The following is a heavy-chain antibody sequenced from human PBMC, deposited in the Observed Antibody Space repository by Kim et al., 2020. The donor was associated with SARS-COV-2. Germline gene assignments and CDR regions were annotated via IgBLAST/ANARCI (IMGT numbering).Heavy chain of an antibody. J-gene: IGHJ6*02. CDR1: GFTFSDHS. D-gene: IGHD6-13*01. Sequence: GGSLRLSCAASGFTFSDHSMSWIRQAPGKGLEWLSYISNSGGTIYYADSVKGRFTISRDNAKNSLYLQMNGLRAEDTAVYHCARDPKLPRTIAAGRRFHYYHGMDVWGQGTTVTFSS. V-gene: IGHV3-11*01. CDR3: ARDPKLPRTIAAGRRFHYYHGMDV. CDR2: ISNSGGTI.